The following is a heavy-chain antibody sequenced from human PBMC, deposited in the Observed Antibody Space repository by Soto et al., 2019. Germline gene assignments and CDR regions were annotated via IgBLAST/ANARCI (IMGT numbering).Heavy chain of an antibody. CDR1: GPTFTGHY. J-gene: IGHJ4*02. Sequence: PVKLSSKSSGPTFTGHYFRCGRQDTGQHLGWWGWINPNGGRTNSAQKFQGRVIVTRGTSITTAYMELSRLNSDDTPVYYCARSDMTTLPNFAYWGQGTQVTVS. CDR2: INPNGGRT. D-gene: IGHD4-17*01. CDR3: ARSDMTTLPNFAY. V-gene: IGHV1-2*02.